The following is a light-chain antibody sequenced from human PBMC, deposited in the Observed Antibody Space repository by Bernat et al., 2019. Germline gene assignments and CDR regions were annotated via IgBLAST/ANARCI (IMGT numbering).Light chain of an antibody. CDR1: ALTNQY. J-gene: IGLJ3*02. V-gene: IGLV3-25*03. CDR3: QSADNSGTWV. CDR2: KDT. Sequence: SYELTQPPSVSVSPGQTTRITCSGDALTNQYSFWYQQKPGQAPLVVIYKDTERPSGIPERFSGSTSGTTVTLTITAVQAEDGADYYCQSADNSGTWVFGGGTKLTVL.